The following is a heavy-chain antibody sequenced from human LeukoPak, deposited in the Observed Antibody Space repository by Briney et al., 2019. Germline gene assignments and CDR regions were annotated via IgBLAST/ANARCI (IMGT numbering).Heavy chain of an antibody. J-gene: IGHJ5*02. Sequence: ASVKVSFKASGYTFTTYGVTWVRQAPGQGFEWIGWMNTYNGHTDYAPKLQGRVTMTTDTSTNTAYMDLRSLRFDDTAVYYCARVFCGSTSCYNSFDPWGQGTQVTVSS. CDR3: ARVFCGSTSCYNSFDP. CDR1: GYTFTTYG. CDR2: MNTYNGHT. D-gene: IGHD2-2*01. V-gene: IGHV1-18*01.